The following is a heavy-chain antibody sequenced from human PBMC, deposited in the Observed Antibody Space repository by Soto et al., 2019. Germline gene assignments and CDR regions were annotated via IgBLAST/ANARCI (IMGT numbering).Heavy chain of an antibody. D-gene: IGHD3-9*01. CDR2: IWYDGSNK. CDR3: ARDSDYDILTGAPTFLGYYGMDV. CDR1: GFTFSSYG. Sequence: PGGSLRLSCAASGFTFSSYGLHWVRQAPGKGLEWVTVIWYDGSNKYYADSVKGRFTISRDNSNNTLYLQMNSLRAEDTAVYYCARDSDYDILTGAPTFLGYYGMDVWGQGT. J-gene: IGHJ6*02. V-gene: IGHV3-33*01.